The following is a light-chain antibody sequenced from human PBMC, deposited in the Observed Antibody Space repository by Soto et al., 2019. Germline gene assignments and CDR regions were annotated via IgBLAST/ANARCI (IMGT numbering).Light chain of an antibody. CDR2: LGS. J-gene: IGKJ2*01. Sequence: DIVMTQSPLSLPVTPGEPASISCRSSQSLLHSNGYNYLDWYLQKPGQSPQLLIYLGSNRASGVPDRFSGSGSSTDFTLKISRVEAEDVGVYYCMQALQTRYTFGQGTKLEIK. V-gene: IGKV2-28*01. CDR1: QSLLHSNGYNY. CDR3: MQALQTRYT.